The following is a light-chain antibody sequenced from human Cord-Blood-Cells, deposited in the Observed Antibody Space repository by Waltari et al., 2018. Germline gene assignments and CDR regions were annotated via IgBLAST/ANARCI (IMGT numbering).Light chain of an antibody. CDR2: AAS. J-gene: IGKJ3*01. V-gene: IGKV1-27*01. Sequence: DIQMTQSPSSLSASVGDRVTLTCRASQGIHNYLAWYQQKPGKVPKLLIYAASTVQSGVPSRFSGSGSGAAFTLTISSLQPEDVATYYCQKYNSASFTFGPGTKVDIK. CDR3: QKYNSASFT. CDR1: QGIHNY.